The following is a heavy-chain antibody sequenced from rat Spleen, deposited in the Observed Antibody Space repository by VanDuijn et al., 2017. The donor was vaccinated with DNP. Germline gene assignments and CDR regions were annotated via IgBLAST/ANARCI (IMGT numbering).Heavy chain of an antibody. CDR2: ISYSGIT. D-gene: IGHD1-2*01. CDR1: AYSITDNY. CDR3: ARSDYYGSYRPFTY. Sequence: EVQLQESGPGLVKPSQSLSLTCSVTAYSITDNYWAWIRKFPGNKMEWMGYISYSGITGFNPSLKSRISITRYTSKNQFFLQLNSVTTEDTAIYYCARSDYYGSYRPFTYWGQGTLVTVSS. V-gene: IGHV3-1*01. J-gene: IGHJ3*01.